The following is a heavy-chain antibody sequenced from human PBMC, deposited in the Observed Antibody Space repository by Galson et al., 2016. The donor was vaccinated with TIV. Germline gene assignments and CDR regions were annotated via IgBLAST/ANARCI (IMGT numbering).Heavy chain of an antibody. CDR2: INPNSGGA. CDR3: TRVGRLRSDFDP. V-gene: IGHV1-2*02. D-gene: IGHD3-16*01. CDR1: GYTFTDYY. Sequence: SVKVSCKASGYTFTDYYMHWVRQAPGQGLEWMGWINPNSGGANYAQKFQGSVTMTRDTSISTAYVELSRLTSDDTAVYYCTRVGRLRSDFDPWGQGTLVTVSS. J-gene: IGHJ5*02.